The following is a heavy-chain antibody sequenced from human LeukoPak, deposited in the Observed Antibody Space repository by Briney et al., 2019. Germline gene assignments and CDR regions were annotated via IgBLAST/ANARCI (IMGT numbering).Heavy chain of an antibody. Sequence: PSETLSLTCAVYGGSFSGYYWSWIRQPPGKGLEWIGEINHSGSTNYNPSLKSRVTISVDTSKNQFSLKLSSVTAADTAVYYCARGSGGSSWYKVSRFDPWGQGTLVTVSS. CDR3: ARGSGGSSWYKVSRFDP. V-gene: IGHV4-34*01. CDR1: GGSFSGYY. CDR2: INHSGST. D-gene: IGHD6-13*01. J-gene: IGHJ5*02.